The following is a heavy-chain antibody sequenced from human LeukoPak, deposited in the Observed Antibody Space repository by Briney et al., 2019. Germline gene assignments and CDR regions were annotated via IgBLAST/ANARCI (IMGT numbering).Heavy chain of an antibody. CDR2: IYYSGSA. D-gene: IGHD6-13*01. J-gene: IGHJ5*02. Sequence: SETLSLTCTVSGGSISSYYWSWIRQPPGKGLEWIGYIYYSGSANYNPSLKSRVTISVDTSKNQFSLKLSSVTAADTAVYYCAREGARWYGWSAPGARGPLVPVSS. CDR3: AREGARWYGWSAP. V-gene: IGHV4-59*01. CDR1: GGSISSYY.